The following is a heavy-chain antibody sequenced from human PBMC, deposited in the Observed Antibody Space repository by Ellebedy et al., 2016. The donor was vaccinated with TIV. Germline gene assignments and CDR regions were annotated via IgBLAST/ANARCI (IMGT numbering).Heavy chain of an antibody. D-gene: IGHD6-13*01. CDR3: VKAWHSSSWYSNWFDP. CDR1: GFTFRSYA. J-gene: IGHJ5*02. CDR2: ISSNGVNT. Sequence: GESLKISCSVSGFTFRSYAMHWVRQAPGKVLQYVSAISSNGVNTDSADSVEGRFTISRDNSKNTLYLQMRSLRPEDTAVHYCVKAWHSSSWYSNWFDPWGQGTLVIVSS. V-gene: IGHV3-64D*09.